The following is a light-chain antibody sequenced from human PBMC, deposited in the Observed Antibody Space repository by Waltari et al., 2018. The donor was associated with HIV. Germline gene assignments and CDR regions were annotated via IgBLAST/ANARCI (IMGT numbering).Light chain of an antibody. CDR2: EVS. V-gene: IGLV2-14*01. CDR1: SSDVGGYNS. Sequence: QSALTQPASVSGSPGQSITISCTGTSSDVGGYNSVSWYQHHPGEAPRLMIYEVSNRPSGISNRFSGSKSGNTASLTISGLQAEDEADYFCSSSTNSSPVVFGGGTKLTVL. CDR3: SSSTNSSPVV. J-gene: IGLJ3*02.